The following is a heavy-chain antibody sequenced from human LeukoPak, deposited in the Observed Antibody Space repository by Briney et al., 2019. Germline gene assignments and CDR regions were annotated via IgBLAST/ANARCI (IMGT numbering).Heavy chain of an antibody. CDR2: IRSKANSYAT. V-gene: IGHV3-73*01. CDR1: GFTFSGSA. J-gene: IGHJ6*03. D-gene: IGHD6-13*01. Sequence: GGSLRLSCAASGFTFSGSAMHWVRQASGKGLEWVGRIRSKANSYATAYAASVKGRFTISRDDSKNTAYLQMNSLKTEDTAVYYCTRHGRSSWYYYYSMDVWGKGTTVTVSS. CDR3: TRHGRSSWYYYYSMDV.